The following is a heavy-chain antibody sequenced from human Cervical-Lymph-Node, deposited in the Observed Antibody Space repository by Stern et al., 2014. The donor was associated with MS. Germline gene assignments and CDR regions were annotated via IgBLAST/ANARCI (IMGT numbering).Heavy chain of an antibody. V-gene: IGHV4-59*08. J-gene: IGHJ4*02. Sequence: VQLVESGPGLVKPSETLSLTCAVSGASFSSHYWGWIRQPPGKGLEWIGLISHGGDTKYNPSLKSRVPMSLDPSRKQISPKVTPVTAADTAVYYCARLSTAVEFWGQGTLVTVSS. CDR2: ISHGGDT. CDR1: GASFSSHY. CDR3: ARLSTAVEF.